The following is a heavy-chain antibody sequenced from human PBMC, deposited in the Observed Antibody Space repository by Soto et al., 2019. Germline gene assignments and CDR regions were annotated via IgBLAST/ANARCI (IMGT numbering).Heavy chain of an antibody. Sequence: SQTLSLTCAISGDSVSSNSAAWNWIRQSPSRGLEWLGRTYYRSKWYNDYAVSVKSRITINPDTSKNQFSLQLNSVTPEDTAVYYRATGSGGFNLRYFDCLRKGNRVAVAS. CDR2: TYYRSKWYN. CDR1: GDSVSSNSAA. J-gene: IGHJ4*02. D-gene: IGHD5-12*01. CDR3: ATGSGGFNLRYFDC. V-gene: IGHV6-1*01.